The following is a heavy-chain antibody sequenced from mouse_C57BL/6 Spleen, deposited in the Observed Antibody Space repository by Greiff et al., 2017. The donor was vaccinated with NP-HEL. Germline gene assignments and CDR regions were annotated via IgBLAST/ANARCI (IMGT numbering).Heavy chain of an antibody. D-gene: IGHD5-1-1*01. CDR3: ARGYTGYAMDY. J-gene: IGHJ4*01. V-gene: IGHV5-9-1*02. CDR2: ISSGGDYI. CDR1: GFTFSSYA. Sequence: DVMLVESGEGLVKPGGSLKLSCAASGFTFSSYAMSWVRQTPEKRLEWVAYISSGGDYIYYADTVKGRFTISRDNARNTLYLQMSSLKSEDTAMYYCARGYTGYAMDYWGQGTSVTVSS.